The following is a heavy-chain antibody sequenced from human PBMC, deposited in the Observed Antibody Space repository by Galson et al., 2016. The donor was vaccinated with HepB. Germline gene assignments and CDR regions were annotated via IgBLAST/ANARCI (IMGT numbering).Heavy chain of an antibody. V-gene: IGHV1-3*01. D-gene: IGHD1-7*01. CDR2: INAGNGNT. CDR1: GYTFTSYA. J-gene: IGHJ4*02. Sequence: SVKVSCKASGYTFTSYAMHWVRQAPGQRLEWVGWINAGNGNTKYSQKFQGRVTITRATSASTAYMKLSSLRSEDTAVYYCARGQGNYYFDYWGQGTLVTVSS. CDR3: ARGQGNYYFDY.